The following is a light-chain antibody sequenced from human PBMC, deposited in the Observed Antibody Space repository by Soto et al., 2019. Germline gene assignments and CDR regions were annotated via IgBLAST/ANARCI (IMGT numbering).Light chain of an antibody. Sequence: DIQMTQSPSSLSASVGDRVTMTCRASQSINSYVNWYQQKPGKAPKLLIYAASSLQSGVPSRFSGSESGTDFTLTISSLQPEDFATYYCQQTYSNPPWTFGQGTEVEVK. CDR1: QSINSY. CDR2: AAS. CDR3: QQTYSNPPWT. V-gene: IGKV1-39*01. J-gene: IGKJ1*01.